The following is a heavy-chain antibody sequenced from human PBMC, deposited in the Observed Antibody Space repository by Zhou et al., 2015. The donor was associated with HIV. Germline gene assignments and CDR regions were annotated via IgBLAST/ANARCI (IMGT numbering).Heavy chain of an antibody. CDR3: ARDDSWKGDYYYYYMDV. Sequence: EVQLVESGGRLGTAWGGSLRLSCAASRFTFSTYSMNWVRQAPGKGLEWVSYISSSSSTIYYADSVKGRFTISRDNAKNSLYLQMSSLRAEDTAVYYCARDDSWKGDYYYYYMDVWGKGTTVTVSS. CDR2: ISSSSSTI. CDR1: RFTFSTYS. J-gene: IGHJ6*03. V-gene: IGHV3-48*01. D-gene: IGHD1-20*01.